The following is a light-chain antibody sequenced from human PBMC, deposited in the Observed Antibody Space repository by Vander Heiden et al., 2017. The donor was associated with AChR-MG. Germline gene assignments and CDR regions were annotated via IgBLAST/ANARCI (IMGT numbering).Light chain of an antibody. J-gene: IGLJ1*01. Sequence: QSALTQPASVSGSPGESITISCTGTSSDIGGNDYVSWYQHHPGQPPKLIIYDASTRPSGVSSRFSGSKSGNTASLTISGLQAEDEGDYFCSSYTTTTTLYVFGTATKVTVL. CDR1: SSDIGGNDY. CDR2: DAS. CDR3: SSYTTTTTLYV. V-gene: IGLV2-14*03.